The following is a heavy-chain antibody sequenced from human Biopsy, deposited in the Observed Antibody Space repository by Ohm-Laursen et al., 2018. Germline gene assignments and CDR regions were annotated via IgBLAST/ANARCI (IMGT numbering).Heavy chain of an antibody. CDR1: GFTFSSFS. J-gene: IGHJ6*02. D-gene: IGHD6-6*01. V-gene: IGHV3-21*01. CDR3: ARDSSRRAREGGMDV. CDR2: INEVSSHI. Sequence: SLRLSCAVSGFTFSSFSMNWVRQAPGKGLEWISYINEVSSHIYDADSVRGRFTVARDIAKNSLYLQLNSLRAEDTAVYYCARDSSRRAREGGMDVWGQGTTVTVSS.